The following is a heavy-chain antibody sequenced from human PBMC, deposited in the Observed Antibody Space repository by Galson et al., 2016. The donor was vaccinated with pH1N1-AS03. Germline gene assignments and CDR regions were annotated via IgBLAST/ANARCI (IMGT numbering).Heavy chain of an antibody. D-gene: IGHD2-8*01. CDR2: IYPLGSDI. Sequence: QSGAEVKKPGESLKISCKGSRDSFTNHWIAWVRQMTGKGLEWMAIIYPLGSDIRYSPSFQGQVTISADMSISTAYLEWSSLKASDTAIYYCARHMGNSWHDGLDFWGPGTLVTVSS. V-gene: IGHV5-51*01. CDR1: RDSFTNHW. J-gene: IGHJ4*02. CDR3: ARHMGNSWHDGLDF.